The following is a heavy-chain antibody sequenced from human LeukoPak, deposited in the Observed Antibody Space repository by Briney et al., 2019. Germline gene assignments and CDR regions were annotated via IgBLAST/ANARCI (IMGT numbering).Heavy chain of an antibody. CDR1: GFTFSSYG. V-gene: IGHV3-33*01. CDR3: ARDLSQSHYDSSGYYFDY. D-gene: IGHD3-22*01. CDR2: IWYDGSNK. Sequence: GRSLRLSCAASGFTFSSYGMHWVRQAPGKGLEWVAVIWYDGSNKYYADSVKGRFTISRDNSKNTLYLQMNSLRAEDTAVYYCARDLSQSHYDSSGYYFDYWGQGTLVTVSS. J-gene: IGHJ4*02.